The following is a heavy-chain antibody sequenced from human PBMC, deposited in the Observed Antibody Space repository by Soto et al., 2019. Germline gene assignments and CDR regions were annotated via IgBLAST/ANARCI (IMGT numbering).Heavy chain of an antibody. CDR1: GGTFSSYA. CDR3: ARNMGVAVADYYYYYGMDV. CDR2: IIPIFGTA. Sequence: SVKVSCKASGGTFSSYAISWVRQAPGQGLEWMGGIIPIFGTANYAQKFQGRVTITADESTSTAYMELSSLRSEDTAVYYCARNMGVAVADYYYYYGMDVWGQGTTVTVSS. D-gene: IGHD6-19*01. V-gene: IGHV1-69*13. J-gene: IGHJ6*02.